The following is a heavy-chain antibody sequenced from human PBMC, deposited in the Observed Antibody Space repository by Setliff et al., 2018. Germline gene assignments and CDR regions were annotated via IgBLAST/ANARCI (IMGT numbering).Heavy chain of an antibody. Sequence: KPSETLSLTCTASGYPISRGFYWGWIRQSPGKGLEWIGSVYHSGSSYQNPSLRSRIAVSVDTSKNQFSLRLNSVTAADTAVYFCARAAARAEYSDTSAYLPFDFWGLGTLVTVSS. V-gene: IGHV4-38-2*02. J-gene: IGHJ4*02. CDR1: GYPISRGFY. CDR2: VYHSGSS. CDR3: ARAAARAEYSDTSAYLPFDF. D-gene: IGHD3-16*01.